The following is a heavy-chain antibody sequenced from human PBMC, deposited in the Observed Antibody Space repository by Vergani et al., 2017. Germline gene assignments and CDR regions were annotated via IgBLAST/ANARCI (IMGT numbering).Heavy chain of an antibody. J-gene: IGHJ6*02. CDR3: ASKEYYYDTLSMDV. D-gene: IGHD3-22*01. CDR2: IIPIFGTA. V-gene: IGHV1-69*01. CDR1: GGTFSSYA. Sequence: QVQLVQSGAEVKKPGSSVKVSCKASGGTFSSYAISWVRQAPGQGLEWMGGIIPIFGTANYAQKFQGRGTITADESTSTAYMELSSLRSEDTAVYYCASKEYYYDTLSMDVWGQGTTVTVSS.